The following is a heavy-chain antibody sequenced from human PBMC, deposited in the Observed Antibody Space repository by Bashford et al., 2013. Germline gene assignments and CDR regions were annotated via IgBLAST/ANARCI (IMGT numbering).Heavy chain of an antibody. J-gene: IGHJ4*02. CDR3: ARGYYDSVF. CDR2: ISAYNGNT. V-gene: IGHV1-18*01. D-gene: IGHD3-16*01. Sequence: WVRQAPGQGLEWMGWISAYNGNTNYAQKLQGRVTMTTDTSTSTAYMELSSLRSEDTAVYYCARGYYDSVFWGQGTLVTVSS.